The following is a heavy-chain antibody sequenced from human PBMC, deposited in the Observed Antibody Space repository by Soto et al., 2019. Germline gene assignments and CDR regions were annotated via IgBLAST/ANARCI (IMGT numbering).Heavy chain of an antibody. D-gene: IGHD1-1*01. CDR3: ARRAETNGWNGFGADKYYFDF. V-gene: IGHV1-8*01. CDR2: MNPNTGNS. CDR1: GYTFTSYD. Sequence: AASVKVSCKASGYTFTSYDIYWVRQATGQGLEGMGWMNPNTGNSGYAQKYQGRVTVTSDTSINTVHMELSSLRSEDTAVYYCARRAETNGWNGFGADKYYFDFWGQGTLVTVSS. J-gene: IGHJ4*02.